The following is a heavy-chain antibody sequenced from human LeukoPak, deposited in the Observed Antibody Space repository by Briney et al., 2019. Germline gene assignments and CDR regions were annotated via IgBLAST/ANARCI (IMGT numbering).Heavy chain of an antibody. Sequence: GGSLRPSCAASGFTFDDYAMHWVRQAPGKGLEWVSGISWNSGSIGYADSVKGRFTISRDNAKNSLYLQMNSLRAEDTALYYCAKEGIAAAGRGNDAFDIWGQGTMVTVSS. CDR2: ISWNSGSI. J-gene: IGHJ3*02. V-gene: IGHV3-9*01. CDR3: AKEGIAAAGRGNDAFDI. CDR1: GFTFDDYA. D-gene: IGHD6-13*01.